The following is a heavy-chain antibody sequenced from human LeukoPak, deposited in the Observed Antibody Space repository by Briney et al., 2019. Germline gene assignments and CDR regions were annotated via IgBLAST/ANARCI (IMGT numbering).Heavy chain of an antibody. CDR2: IYPGDSDT. J-gene: IGHJ4*02. CDR3: GRGYCSGGSCYEDSYFDY. Sequence: GESLKISCKASGYSFTNYWIGWVRQMPGKGLEWMGIIYPGDSDTRYSPSFQGQVTISADKSISTAYLQWSSLKASDTAMYYCGRGYCSGGSCYEDSYFDYWGQGTLVTVSS. V-gene: IGHV5-51*01. CDR1: GYSFTNYW. D-gene: IGHD2-15*01.